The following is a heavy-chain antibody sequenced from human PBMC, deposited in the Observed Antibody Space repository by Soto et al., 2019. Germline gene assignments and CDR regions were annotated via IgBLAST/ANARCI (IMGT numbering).Heavy chain of an antibody. D-gene: IGHD5-18*01. CDR3: VSDRGYGHAAVPYS. V-gene: IGHV3-30*03. CDR1: GFALSSYG. J-gene: IGHJ4*02. CDR2: ISYDGSPQ. Sequence: QAQLVESGGGVVQPGRSLRLSCAASGFALSSYGMHWVRQAPGTELEWVAVISYDGSPQHYADSVKGRFNISRDNSKNMVLLQMSSLRAEDTAVYYCVSDRGYGHAAVPYSWGQGTLVSVSS.